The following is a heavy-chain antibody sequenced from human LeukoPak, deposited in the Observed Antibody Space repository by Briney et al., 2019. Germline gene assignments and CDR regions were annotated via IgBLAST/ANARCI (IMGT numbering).Heavy chain of an antibody. CDR1: GGSISSGNW. V-gene: IGHV4-4*02. Sequence: SETLSLTCAVSGGSISSGNWWSWVRQSPGKGLEWIGEIYHSGSTNYNPSLKSRVTISVDKPKNQFSLNLSPVTAADTAVYYCARPQAPSGSSDDWFDPWGQGTLVTVSS. CDR2: IYHSGST. D-gene: IGHD1-26*01. J-gene: IGHJ5*02. CDR3: ARPQAPSGSSDDWFDP.